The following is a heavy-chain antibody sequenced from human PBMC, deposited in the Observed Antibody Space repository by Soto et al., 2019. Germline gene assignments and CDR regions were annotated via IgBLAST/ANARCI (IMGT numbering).Heavy chain of an antibody. CDR2: IIPILGTP. D-gene: IGHD2-21*02. V-gene: IGHV1-69*10. J-gene: IGHJ4*02. CDR1: GGTFSSFH. Sequence: SVKVSCKASGGTFSSFHINWVRQAPGQGLEWIGGIIPILGTPNYAQKFQGRVTITRDTSASTAYMELSSLRSEDTAVYYCARSIVVVTALDYWGQGTLVTVSS. CDR3: ARSIVVVTALDY.